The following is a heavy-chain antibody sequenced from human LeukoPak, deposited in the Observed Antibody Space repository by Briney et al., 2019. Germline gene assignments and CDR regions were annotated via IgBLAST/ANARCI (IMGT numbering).Heavy chain of an antibody. Sequence: ASVKVSCKASGYTFTGYYMHWVRQAPGQGLEWMGWINPNSGGTNYAQKFQGRVTMTRDTSISTAYMELSRLRSDDTAVYYCARASPLYYYYMDVWGKGTTVTVSS. J-gene: IGHJ6*03. V-gene: IGHV1-2*02. CDR3: ARASPLYYYYMDV. CDR2: INPNSGGT. CDR1: GYTFTGYY.